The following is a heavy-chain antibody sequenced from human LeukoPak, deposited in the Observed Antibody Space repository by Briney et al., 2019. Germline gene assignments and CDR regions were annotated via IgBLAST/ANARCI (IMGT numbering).Heavy chain of an antibody. J-gene: IGHJ4*02. V-gene: IGHV4-34*01. CDR1: GGSFSGYY. CDR3: ARRPGLGIAARPVLAAAGFFDY. Sequence: SSETLSLTCAVYGGSFSGYYWSWIRQPPGKGLEWIGEINHSGSTNYNPSLKSRVTISVDTSKNQFSLKLSSVTAADTAVYYCARRPGLGIAARPVLAAAGFFDYWGQGTLVTVSS. D-gene: IGHD6-6*01. CDR2: INHSGST.